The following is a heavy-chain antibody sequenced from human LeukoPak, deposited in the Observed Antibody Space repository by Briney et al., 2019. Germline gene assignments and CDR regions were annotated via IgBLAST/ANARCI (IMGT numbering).Heavy chain of an antibody. J-gene: IGHJ3*02. Sequence: GSLRLSCTASEFTFGDYAISWVRQAPGKGLEWIGYSHDSGSTHYNPSLKSRVSISIDKSKSEFSLKLRSATAADTALYYCARKYPRDWLDVFDIWGQGTMVTVSS. V-gene: IGHV4-59*01. CDR2: SHDSGST. CDR1: EFTFGDYA. D-gene: IGHD3-9*01. CDR3: ARKYPRDWLDVFDI.